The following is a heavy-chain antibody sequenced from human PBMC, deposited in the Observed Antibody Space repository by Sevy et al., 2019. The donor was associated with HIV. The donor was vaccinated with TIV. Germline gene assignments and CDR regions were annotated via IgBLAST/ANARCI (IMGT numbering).Heavy chain of an antibody. D-gene: IGHD3-10*02. Sequence: GGSLRLSCSAFGFNFQTFGMYWVRQAPGKGPEWLAVISSDGINHNYAASVKGRFTIYRDNSKGLLFLQMNSLTPNDTAVYFCTKESLRGTYIRGDFDHWGQGTLVTVSS. CDR1: GFNFQTFG. CDR3: TKESLRGTYIRGDFDH. CDR2: ISSDGINH. V-gene: IGHV3-30*18. J-gene: IGHJ4*02.